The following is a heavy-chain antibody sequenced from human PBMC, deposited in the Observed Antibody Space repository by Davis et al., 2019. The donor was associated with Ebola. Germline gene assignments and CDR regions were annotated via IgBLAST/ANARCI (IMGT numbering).Heavy chain of an antibody. D-gene: IGHD3-10*01. CDR1: DGSISSHY. CDR3: ARFGWGAY. J-gene: IGHJ4*02. V-gene: IGHV4-59*11. Sequence: PSETLSLTCTFSDGSISSHYWNWFRQPPGKGLEWIGIIYDSGRTNYNPSLKSRVTISADTSKNQFSLNLSSLTAADTAAYFCARFGWGAYWGQGTLVTVSA. CDR2: IYDSGRT.